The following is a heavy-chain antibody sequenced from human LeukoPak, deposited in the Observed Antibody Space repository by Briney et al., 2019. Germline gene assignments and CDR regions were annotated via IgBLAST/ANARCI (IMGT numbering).Heavy chain of an antibody. J-gene: IGHJ6*03. V-gene: IGHV3-9*01. D-gene: IGHD2/OR15-2a*01. CDR1: GFIFDDYA. Sequence: HTGGSLRLSCAGSGFIFDDYAMHWVRQTPGKGLEWVSGISWNSGNIAYADFVGGRFTISRDNAKNSLSLQMNSLSDGHGCVYYCAKDAYGGATFFYYMDVWGKGTTVTVSS. CDR3: AKDAYGGATFFYYMDV. CDR2: ISWNSGNI.